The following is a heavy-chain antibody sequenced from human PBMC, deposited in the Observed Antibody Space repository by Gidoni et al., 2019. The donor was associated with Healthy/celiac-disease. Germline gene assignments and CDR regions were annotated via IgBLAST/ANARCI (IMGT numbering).Heavy chain of an antibody. V-gene: IGHV2-5*02. CDR3: AHRRKLSIGPIYDY. Sequence: QITLKESGPTLVKPTQTPTLTCTFSGFPPSTSGVGVGWIRQPPGKALEWLALIYWDDDKRYSPSLKNRLTITKDTSKNQVVLTMTDMDPVDTATYYCAHRRKLSIGPIYDYWGQGTLVTVSS. D-gene: IGHD6-6*01. CDR2: IYWDDDK. J-gene: IGHJ4*02. CDR1: GFPPSTSGVG.